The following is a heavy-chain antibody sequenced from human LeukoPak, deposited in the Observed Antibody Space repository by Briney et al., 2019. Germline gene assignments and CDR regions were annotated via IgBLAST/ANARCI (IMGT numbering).Heavy chain of an antibody. CDR1: GYSFTSYG. D-gene: IGHD3-3*01. V-gene: IGHV1-18*01. Sequence: ASVKVSCKASGYSFTSYGITWVRQAPGQGLEWMGWINPYNGNTNYAQKLQGRVTMTTDTSTSTAYMDLRSLRSDDTAVYYCAREKRITIFGVAYNWFDPWGQGTLVTVSS. CDR3: AREKRITIFGVAYNWFDP. J-gene: IGHJ5*02. CDR2: INPYNGNT.